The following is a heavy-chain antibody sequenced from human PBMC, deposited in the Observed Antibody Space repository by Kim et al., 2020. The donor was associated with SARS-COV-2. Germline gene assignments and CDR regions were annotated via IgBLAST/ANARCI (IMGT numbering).Heavy chain of an antibody. V-gene: IGHV1-8*01. CDR2: MNPNSGNT. CDR3: AAENYDILTGYYSADRYYYYGMDV. J-gene: IGHJ6*02. D-gene: IGHD3-9*01. Sequence: ASVKVSCKASGYTFTSYDINWVRQATGQGLEWMGWMNPNSGNTGYAQKFQGRVTMTRNTSISTAYMELSSLRSEDTAVYYCAAENYDILTGYYSADRYYYYGMDVWGQGTTVTVSS. CDR1: GYTFTSYD.